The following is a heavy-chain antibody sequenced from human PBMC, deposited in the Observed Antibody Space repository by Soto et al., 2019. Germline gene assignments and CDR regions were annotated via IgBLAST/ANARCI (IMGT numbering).Heavy chain of an antibody. D-gene: IGHD3-22*01. Sequence: QVQLVQSGAEVKKPGASVKVSCKASGYTFTSYGISWVRQAPGQGLEWMGWISAYNGNTNYAQKLQGRATMTTDTSTSTAYMELRSLRSDDTAVYYCARGCGYYDSSGYSIIFCYWGQGTLVTVSS. CDR1: GYTFTSYG. V-gene: IGHV1-18*01. CDR3: ARGCGYYDSSGYSIIFCY. CDR2: ISAYNGNT. J-gene: IGHJ4*02.